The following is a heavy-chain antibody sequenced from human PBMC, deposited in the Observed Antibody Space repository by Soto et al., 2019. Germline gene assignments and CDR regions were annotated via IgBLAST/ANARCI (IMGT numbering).Heavy chain of an antibody. V-gene: IGHV3-66*01. J-gene: IGHJ4*02. CDR1: GFTVSSNY. CDR2: IYSGGST. D-gene: IGHD5-12*01. Sequence: GGSLRLSCAASGFTVSSNYMSWVRQAPGKGLEWVSVIYSGGSTYYADSVKGRFTISSDNSKNTLYLQMNSLRAEDTAVYYCASRPLNTVAKSYWGQGTLVTVSS. CDR3: ASRPLNTVAKSY.